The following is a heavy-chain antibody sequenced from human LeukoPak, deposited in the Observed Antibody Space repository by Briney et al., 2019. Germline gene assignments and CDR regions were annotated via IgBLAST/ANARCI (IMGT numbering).Heavy chain of an antibody. Sequence: SETLSLTCTVSGGSISSSSYYWGWIRQPAGKGLEWIGRIYTSGSTNYNPSLKSRVTISVDTSKNQFSLKLSSVTAADTAVYYCARERLKLWELGDAFDIWGQGTMVTVSS. V-gene: IGHV4-61*02. CDR1: GGSISSSSYY. J-gene: IGHJ3*02. CDR2: IYTSGST. CDR3: ARERLKLWELGDAFDI. D-gene: IGHD1-26*01.